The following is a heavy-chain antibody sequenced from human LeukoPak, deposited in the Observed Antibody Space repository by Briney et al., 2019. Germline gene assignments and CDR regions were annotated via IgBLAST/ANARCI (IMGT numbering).Heavy chain of an antibody. Sequence: GASVKVSCKASGYTFTGYYMHWVRQAPGQGLEWMGWINPNSGGTNYAQKFQGRVTMTEDTSTDTAYMELSSLRSEDTAVYYCATDYGGILTGYYDYWGQGTLVTVSS. CDR2: INPNSGGT. V-gene: IGHV1-2*02. CDR1: GYTFTGYY. J-gene: IGHJ4*02. CDR3: ATDYGGILTGYYDY. D-gene: IGHD3-9*01.